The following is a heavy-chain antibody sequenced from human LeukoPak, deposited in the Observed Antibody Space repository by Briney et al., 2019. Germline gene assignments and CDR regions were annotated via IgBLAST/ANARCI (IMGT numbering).Heavy chain of an antibody. J-gene: IGHJ5*02. CDR2: IYYSGST. D-gene: IGHD2-15*01. CDR1: GGSISSGGYP. CDR3: ARAQSPYCSGGSCYLFDP. Sequence: SETLSLTCTVSGGSISSGGYPWSWIRQHPGKGLEWIGYIYYSGSTYYNPSLKSRVTISVDTSKNQFSLKLSSVTAADTAVYYCARAQSPYCSGGSCYLFDPWGQGTLVTVSS. V-gene: IGHV4-31*03.